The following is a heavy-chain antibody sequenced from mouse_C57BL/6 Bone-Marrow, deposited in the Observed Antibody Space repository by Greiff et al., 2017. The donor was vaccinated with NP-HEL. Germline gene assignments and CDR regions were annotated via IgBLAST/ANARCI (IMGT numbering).Heavy chain of an antibody. D-gene: IGHD3-2*02. Sequence: VQLQQSGPELVKPGASVKLSCKASGYTFTSYDINWVKQRPGQGLEWIGWIYPRDGSTKYNEKFKGKATLTVDTSSSTAYMELRSLTSEDSAVYFCASQTAQATFAYWGQGTLVTVSA. V-gene: IGHV1-85*01. J-gene: IGHJ3*01. CDR1: GYTFTSYD. CDR3: ASQTAQATFAY. CDR2: IYPRDGST.